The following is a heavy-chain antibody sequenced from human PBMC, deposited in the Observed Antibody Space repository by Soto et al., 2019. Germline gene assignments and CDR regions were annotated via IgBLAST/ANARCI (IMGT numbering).Heavy chain of an antibody. CDR2: TYYRSKWYN. J-gene: IGHJ5*02. CDR1: GDSVSSNSAA. D-gene: IGHD3-3*01. V-gene: IGHV6-1*01. CDR3: ARVLRYVFWSGSNWSHP. Sequence: SQTLSLTCAISGDSVSSNSAAWNWIRQSPSRGLEWLGRTYYRSKWYNDYAVSVKSRITINPDTSKNQFSLQLNSVTPEDTAVYYCARVLRYVFWSGSNWSHPWGQGTLVTVS.